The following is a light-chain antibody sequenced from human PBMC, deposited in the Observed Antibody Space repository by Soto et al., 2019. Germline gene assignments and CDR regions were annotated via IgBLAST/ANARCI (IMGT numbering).Light chain of an antibody. CDR3: CSYRISSTVV. J-gene: IGLJ2*01. Sequence: QSALTQPASVSGSPGQSITISCTGTSSDVGGYNYVSWYQPHPGKAPKLMIYDVSNRPSGVSNRFSGSKSGNTASLTISGVQAEGEADYYCCSYRISSTVVFGGGTKLTVL. V-gene: IGLV2-14*01. CDR2: DVS. CDR1: SSDVGGYNY.